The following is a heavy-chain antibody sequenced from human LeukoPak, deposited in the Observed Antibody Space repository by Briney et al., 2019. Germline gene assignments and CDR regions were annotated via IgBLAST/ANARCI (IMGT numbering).Heavy chain of an antibody. V-gene: IGHV4-59*01. CDR1: GGSISSYY. CDR3: ARDPRVQWLDWGWFDP. Sequence: NSSETLSLTCTVSGGSISSYYWSWIRQPPGKGLEWIGYIYYSGSTNYNPSLKSRVTISVDTSKNQFSLKLSSVTAADTAVYYCARDPRVQWLDWGWFDPWGQGTLVTVSS. J-gene: IGHJ5*02. D-gene: IGHD6-19*01. CDR2: IYYSGST.